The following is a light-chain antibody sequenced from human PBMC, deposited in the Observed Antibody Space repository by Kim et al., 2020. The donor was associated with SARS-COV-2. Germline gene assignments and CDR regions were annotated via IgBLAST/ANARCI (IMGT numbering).Light chain of an antibody. CDR2: DAT. CDR1: QSSSSW. CDR3: QQYNGYPLT. J-gene: IGKJ1*01. V-gene: IGKV1-5*01. Sequence: ACVGGSVNITCRASQSSSSWLAWYQQKPVEAPNFLIYDATSLESGVPSRFSGSGSGTGFTLTISSLQPDDFATYYCQQYNGYPLTFGQGTKVEIK.